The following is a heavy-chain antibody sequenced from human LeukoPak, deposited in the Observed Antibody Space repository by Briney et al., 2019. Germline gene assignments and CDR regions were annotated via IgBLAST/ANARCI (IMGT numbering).Heavy chain of an antibody. V-gene: IGHV1-2*02. D-gene: IGHD3-10*01. CDR3: ARDSAHYGSGSPFDY. CDR2: INPNSGGT. J-gene: IGHJ4*02. Sequence: GASVKVSCKASGYTFTGYYMHWVRQAPGQGLEWMGWINPNSGGTNYAQKFQGGVTMTRDTSISTAYMELSRLRSDDTAVYYCARDSAHYGSGSPFDYWGQGTLVTVSS. CDR1: GYTFTGYY.